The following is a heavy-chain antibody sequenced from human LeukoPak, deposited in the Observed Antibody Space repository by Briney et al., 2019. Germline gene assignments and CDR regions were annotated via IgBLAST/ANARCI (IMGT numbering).Heavy chain of an antibody. V-gene: IGHV3-15*01. J-gene: IGHJ4*02. CDR1: GFTFSNAW. Sequence: SGGSLRLTCAASGFTFSNAWMSWVRQAPGKGLEWVGRIKSKTDGGTTDYAAPVKGRFTISRDDSKNTLYLQMNSLKTEDTAVYYCTTVPNYDSSGYYYAHPSAWLTYFDYWGQGTLVTVSS. D-gene: IGHD3-22*01. CDR3: TTVPNYDSSGYYYAHPSAWLTYFDY. CDR2: IKSKTDGGTT.